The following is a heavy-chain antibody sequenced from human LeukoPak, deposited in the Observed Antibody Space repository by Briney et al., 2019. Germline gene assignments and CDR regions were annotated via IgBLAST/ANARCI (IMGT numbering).Heavy chain of an antibody. D-gene: IGHD6-13*01. CDR3: ARDVEAMAAAGGGVDY. V-gene: IGHV3-21*01. Sequence: GGSLRLSCAASGFTFSSYSMNWVRQAPGKGLEWVSSITSSSNYIYYADSVKGRFTISRDNAKNSLNLQMNSLRAEDTAVYYCARDVEAMAAAGGGVDYWGQGTLVTVSS. CDR2: ITSSSNYI. CDR1: GFTFSSYS. J-gene: IGHJ4*02.